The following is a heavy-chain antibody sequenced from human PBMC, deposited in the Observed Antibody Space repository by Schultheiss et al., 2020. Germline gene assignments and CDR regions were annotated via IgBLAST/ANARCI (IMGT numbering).Heavy chain of an antibody. CDR1: GFTFSDYY. V-gene: IGHV3-11*05. J-gene: IGHJ5*02. Sequence: GGSLRLSCAASGFTFSDYYMSWIRQAPGKGLEWVSYISSSSSYTNYADSVKGRFTISRDNAKNSLYLQMNSLRAEDTAVYYCARGGTTVTTSSYNWFDPWGQGTLVTVSS. CDR3: ARGGTTVTTSSYNWFDP. CDR2: ISSSSSYT. D-gene: IGHD4-17*01.